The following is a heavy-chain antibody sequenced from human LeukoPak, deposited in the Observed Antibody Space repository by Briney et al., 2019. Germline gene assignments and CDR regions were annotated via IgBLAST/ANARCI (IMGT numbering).Heavy chain of an antibody. V-gene: IGHV4-39*01. CDR3: ARSADGIHFDY. CDR2: INYSGST. Sequence: SETLSLTCTVSGGSISSSSYYWGWLRQRPEKGPEWIGSINYSGSTYYNPSLKSRVTMSVDTSKNQFSLKLTSVTATDTAVYYCARSADGIHFDYWGQGTLVTVSS. D-gene: IGHD5-18*01. J-gene: IGHJ4*02. CDR1: GGSISSSSYY.